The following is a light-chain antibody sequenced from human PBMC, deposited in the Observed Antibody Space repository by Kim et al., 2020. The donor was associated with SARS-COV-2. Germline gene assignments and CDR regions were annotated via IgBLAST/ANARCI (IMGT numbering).Light chain of an antibody. J-gene: IGKJ4*01. Sequence: SPGERATRSCRASQSVSSNLAWYQQKPGQAPRLLIYGASTRATGIPARFSGSGSGTEFTLTISSLQSEDFAVYYCQQYNNWPPLTFGGGTEVDIK. CDR1: QSVSSN. V-gene: IGKV3D-15*01. CDR2: GAS. CDR3: QQYNNWPPLT.